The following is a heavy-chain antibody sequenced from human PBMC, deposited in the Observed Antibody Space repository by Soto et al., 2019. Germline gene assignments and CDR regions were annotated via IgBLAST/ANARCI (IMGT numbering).Heavy chain of an antibody. D-gene: IGHD3-22*01. CDR2: ISAYNGNT. Sequence: ASVKVSCKASGYTFTSYGISWVRQAPGQGLEWMGWISAYNGNTNYAQKLQGRVTMTTDTSTSTAYMELRSLRSDDTAVYNSATDGAPYYYYDSRGDYFDAFDIWSQGTMVTVS. CDR3: ATDGAPYYYYDSRGDYFDAFDI. V-gene: IGHV1-18*01. CDR1: GYTFTSYG. J-gene: IGHJ3*02.